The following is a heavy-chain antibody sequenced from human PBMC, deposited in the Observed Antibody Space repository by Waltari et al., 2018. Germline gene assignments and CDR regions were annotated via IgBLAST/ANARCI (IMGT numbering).Heavy chain of an antibody. D-gene: IGHD3-22*01. V-gene: IGHV4-4*02. CDR3: ARVPTYYYDSGYYV. CDR1: AGSISSSNW. CDR2: ISGSSCST. J-gene: IGHJ4*02. Sequence: QVQLQESGPGLVKPSETLSLTCAVSAGSISSSNWWSWIRQPPGKGLEWIGYISGSSCSTHYNHSLNSRVTISTDTSKNQFSLKLSSVTAADTAVYYCARVPTYYYDSGYYVWGQGVQVTVSS.